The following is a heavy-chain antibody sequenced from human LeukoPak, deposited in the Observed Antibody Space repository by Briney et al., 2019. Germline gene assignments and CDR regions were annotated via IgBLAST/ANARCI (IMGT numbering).Heavy chain of an antibody. Sequence: SETLSLTCTVSGGSISSFYWSWIRQSPGKGLEWIGYVYYSGSTNSNPSLKSRVTISADTSKNQFFLKLSSVTAADTAVYYCAAFRDGYNWHLDSWGQGTLVTVSS. CDR3: AAFRDGYNWHLDS. J-gene: IGHJ4*02. D-gene: IGHD5-24*01. CDR2: VYYSGST. CDR1: GGSISSFY. V-gene: IGHV4-59*01.